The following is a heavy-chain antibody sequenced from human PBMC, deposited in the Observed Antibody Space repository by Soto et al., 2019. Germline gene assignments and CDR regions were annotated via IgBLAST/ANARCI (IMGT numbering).Heavy chain of an antibody. Sequence: SETLSLTCAVSGGSISSGGYYWSWIRQPPGTGLEWIGEINHSGSTNYNPSLKSRVTISVDTSKNQFSLKLTSVTAADTAVYYCARDKITGLFDYWGQGTLVTVSS. V-gene: IGHV4-34*01. J-gene: IGHJ4*02. D-gene: IGHD2-8*02. CDR2: INHSGST. CDR1: GGSISSGGYY. CDR3: ARDKITGLFDY.